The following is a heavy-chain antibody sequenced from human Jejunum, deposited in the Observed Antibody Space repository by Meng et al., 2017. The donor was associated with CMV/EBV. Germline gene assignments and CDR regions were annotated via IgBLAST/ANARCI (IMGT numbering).Heavy chain of an antibody. Sequence: GQLVWSGGALVQPGGSLRLSCAASGFIFSGYWMHWVRQVPGKGLVWVSYIKFDGTTTYYADSVKGRFTISRDNAKNTLYLQMNDLRVEDTGLYYCARGPGDLGQGTLVTVSS. J-gene: IGHJ4*02. CDR2: IKFDGTTT. CDR3: ARGPGD. CDR1: GFIFSGYW. D-gene: IGHD4-17*01. V-gene: IGHV3-74*01.